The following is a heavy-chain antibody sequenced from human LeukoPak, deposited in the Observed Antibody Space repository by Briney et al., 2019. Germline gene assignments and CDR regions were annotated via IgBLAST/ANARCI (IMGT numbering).Heavy chain of an antibody. D-gene: IGHD3-22*01. V-gene: IGHV3-30*18. Sequence: GGSLRLSCAASGFTFSSYGMHWVRQAPGKGLEWVAVISYDGSNEYYADSVKGRFTISRDNSKNTLYLQMNSLRAEDTAVYYCAKDQYYYDSSGYYYVDYWGQGTLVTVSS. CDR1: GFTFSSYG. J-gene: IGHJ4*02. CDR2: ISYDGSNE. CDR3: AKDQYYYDSSGYYYVDY.